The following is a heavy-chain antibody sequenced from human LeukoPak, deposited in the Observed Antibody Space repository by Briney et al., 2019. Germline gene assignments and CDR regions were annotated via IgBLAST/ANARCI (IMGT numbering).Heavy chain of an antibody. CDR2: INHSGST. CDR3: ARGGQGDSSGYYYGILEY. CDR1: GGSFSGYY. V-gene: IGHV4-34*01. D-gene: IGHD3-22*01. J-gene: IGHJ4*02. Sequence: SETLSLTCAVYGGSFSGYYWSWIRQPPGKGLECIEEINHSGSTNYNPSLKSRVTISVDTSKNQFSLKLSSVTAADTAVYYCARGGQGDSSGYYYGILEYWGQGTLVTVSS.